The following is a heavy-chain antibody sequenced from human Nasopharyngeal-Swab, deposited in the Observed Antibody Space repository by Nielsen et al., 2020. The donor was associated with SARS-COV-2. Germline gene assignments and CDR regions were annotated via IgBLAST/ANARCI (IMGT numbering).Heavy chain of an antibody. J-gene: IGHJ6*02. CDR2: IYHSGST. Sequence: WIRQPPGKGLEWIGYIYHSGSTYYNPSLKSRVTISVDRSKNQFSLKLSSVTAADTAVYYCARGVDTAMVKDYYGMDVWGQGTTGTVSS. D-gene: IGHD5-18*01. V-gene: IGHV4-30-2*01. CDR3: ARGVDTAMVKDYYGMDV.